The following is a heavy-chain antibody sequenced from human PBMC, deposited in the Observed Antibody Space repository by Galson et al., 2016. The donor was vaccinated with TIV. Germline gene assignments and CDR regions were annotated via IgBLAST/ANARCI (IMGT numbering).Heavy chain of an antibody. V-gene: IGHV1-69*13. CDR2: ILPFFGTA. J-gene: IGHJ4*02. CDR3: AGGPYIGSHLDDY. Sequence: SVKVSCKASGGILRSYAINWVRQAPGQGLEWMGRILPFFGTANYAQKFQGTVTITADEATMTADMELSSLKSEDTAVYFCAGGPYIGSHLDDYWGPGTLVTVSS. CDR1: GGILRSYA. D-gene: IGHD1-26*01.